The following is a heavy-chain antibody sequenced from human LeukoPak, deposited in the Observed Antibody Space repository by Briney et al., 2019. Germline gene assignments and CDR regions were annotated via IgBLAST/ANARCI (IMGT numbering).Heavy chain of an antibody. D-gene: IGHD2-21*02. V-gene: IGHV3-21*06. CDR1: GFTFDSYG. Sequence: PGGSLRLSCAASGFTFDSYGMNWVRQAPGKGLEWVSGISGSGVYTYYADSVKGRFTISRDNAKNSLYLQMNSLRAEDTAVYYCARNGAPVVTAITPYYYYMDVWGKGTTVTVSS. CDR2: ISGSGVYT. CDR3: ARNGAPVVTAITPYYYYMDV. J-gene: IGHJ6*03.